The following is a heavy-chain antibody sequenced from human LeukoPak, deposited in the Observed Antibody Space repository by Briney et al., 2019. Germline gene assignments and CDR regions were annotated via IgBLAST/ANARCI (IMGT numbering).Heavy chain of an antibody. J-gene: IGHJ5*02. CDR1: GDSISSYY. D-gene: IGHD6-13*01. Sequence: PSETLSLTCTVSGDSISSYYWSWIRQPPGEGLEWIGYIYYSGTTNYTPSLKSRVTISVDTSKNQFSLKLSSVTAADTAVYYCARTISSSWYWFDPWGQGTLVTVSS. CDR2: IYYSGTT. CDR3: ARTISSSWYWFDP. V-gene: IGHV4-59*01.